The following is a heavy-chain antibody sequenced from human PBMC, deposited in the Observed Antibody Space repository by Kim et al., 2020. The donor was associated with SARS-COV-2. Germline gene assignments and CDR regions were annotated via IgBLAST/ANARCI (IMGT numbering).Heavy chain of an antibody. J-gene: IGHJ4*02. Sequence: SSSYIYYADSVKGRFTISRDSAKNSLYLQMNSLRAEDTAVYYCARDPPAGWGQGTLVTVSS. CDR2: SSSYI. V-gene: IGHV3-21*01. CDR3: ARDPPAG.